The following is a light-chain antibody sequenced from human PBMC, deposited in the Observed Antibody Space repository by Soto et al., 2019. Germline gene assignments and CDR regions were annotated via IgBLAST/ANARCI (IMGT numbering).Light chain of an antibody. CDR1: QSVSSSY. V-gene: IGKV3-20*01. CDR2: GAS. Sequence: EIVWTQSPGTLSLSPGERATLSCRARQSVSSSYLAWYQQKPGQAPRLLIYGASSRATGIPDRFSGSGSGTDFTLTISRLEPEDFAVYYCQQYGSSPYPFGPGTKLEIK. CDR3: QQYGSSPYP. J-gene: IGKJ2*01.